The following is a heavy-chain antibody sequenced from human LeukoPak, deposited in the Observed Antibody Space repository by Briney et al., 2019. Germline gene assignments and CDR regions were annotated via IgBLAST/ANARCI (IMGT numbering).Heavy chain of an antibody. J-gene: IGHJ4*02. D-gene: IGHD3-22*01. Sequence: PSETLSLTCTVSGGSISSSTDYWGWIRQPPEKGLEWIGSIYYSGSTYYNPSLKSRVTISLDTSKSQFSLKLSSVTAADTAVYYCARRTSNIVVVAGFDYWGQGTQVTVSS. CDR3: ARRTSNIVVVAGFDY. V-gene: IGHV4-39*01. CDR1: GGSISSSTDY. CDR2: IYYSGST.